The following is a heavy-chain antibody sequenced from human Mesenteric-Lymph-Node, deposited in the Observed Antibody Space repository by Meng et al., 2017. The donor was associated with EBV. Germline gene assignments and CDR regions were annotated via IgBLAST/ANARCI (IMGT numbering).Heavy chain of an antibody. D-gene: IGHD1-26*01. CDR2: INNDGSIT. V-gene: IGHV3-74*01. CDR3: GRDGVWVGATIDY. Sequence: EVQLVESGGGLVQPGGSLRVSCAASGFTLSSYWLHWVRQVPGKGLVWVSRINNDGSITTYADSVKGRFTISRDNAKNTLYLQMNSLRAEDTAVYYCGRDGVWVGATIDYWGQGTLVNVSS. J-gene: IGHJ4*02. CDR1: GFTLSSYW.